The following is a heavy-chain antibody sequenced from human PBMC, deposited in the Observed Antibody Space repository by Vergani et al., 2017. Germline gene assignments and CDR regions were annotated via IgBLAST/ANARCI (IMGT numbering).Heavy chain of an antibody. CDR3: ARYSSSDYYYGMDV. CDR2: IYSGGST. CDR1: GFTVSSNY. J-gene: IGHJ6*02. D-gene: IGHD6-6*01. Sequence: EVQLVESGGGLVKPGGSLRLSCAASGFTVSSNYMSWVRQAPGKGLEWVSVIYSGGSTYYADSVKGRFTISRDNSKNTLYLQMNSLRAEDTAVYYCARYSSSDYYYGMDVWGQGTMVTVSS. V-gene: IGHV3-66*02.